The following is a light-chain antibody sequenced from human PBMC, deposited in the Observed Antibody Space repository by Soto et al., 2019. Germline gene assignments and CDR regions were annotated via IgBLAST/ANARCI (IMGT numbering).Light chain of an antibody. Sequence: DIQMTQSPSTLSASVGERVTITCRASQRISPWLAWYQKKPGKAPNLLIYRASILQTGVPSRFSGSGSGTEFTLTINSLQPDYFATYYCQQYRGRPYTFGQGTKLEIE. J-gene: IGKJ2*01. CDR2: RAS. CDR1: QRISPW. V-gene: IGKV1-5*03. CDR3: QQYRGRPYT.